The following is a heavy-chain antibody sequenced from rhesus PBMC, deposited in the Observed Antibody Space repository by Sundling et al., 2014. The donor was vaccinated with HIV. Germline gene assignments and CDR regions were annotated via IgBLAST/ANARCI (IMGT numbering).Heavy chain of an antibody. CDR2: INGNSGNT. CDR3: ARRYGYYYTGNPLDS. D-gene: IGHD3-9*01. V-gene: IGHV4S9*01. J-gene: IGHJ6*01. Sequence: QVQLQESGPGLVKPSETLSLTCAVSGGSISDNYYWNWIRQPPGKGLEWIGEINGNSGNTNYNPSLKSRVTISRDTSKNHLSLALSSVTDADTAVYYCARRYGYYYTGNPLDSWGQGVVVSVSS. CDR1: GGSISDNYY.